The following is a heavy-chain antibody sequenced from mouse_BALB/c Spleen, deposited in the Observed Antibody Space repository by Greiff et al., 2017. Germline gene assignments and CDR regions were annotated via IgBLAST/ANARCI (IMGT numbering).Heavy chain of an antibody. CDR3: ARYYDEAMDY. CDR1: GFTFSSYA. Sequence: EVNVVESGGGLVKPGGSLKLSCAASGFTFSSYAMSWVRQTPEKRLEWVASISSGGSTYYPDSVKGRFTISRDNARNILYLQMSSLRSEDTAMYYCARYYDEAMDYWGQGTSVTVSS. D-gene: IGHD2-4*01. CDR2: ISSGGST. V-gene: IGHV5-6-5*01. J-gene: IGHJ4*01.